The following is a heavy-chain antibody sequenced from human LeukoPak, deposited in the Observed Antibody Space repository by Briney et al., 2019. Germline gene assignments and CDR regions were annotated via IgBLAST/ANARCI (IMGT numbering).Heavy chain of an antibody. D-gene: IGHD6-13*01. V-gene: IGHV4-61*02. CDR2: NYTSGST. CDR1: GGSISSGSYY. J-gene: IGHJ6*03. Sequence: SETLSLTCTVSGGSISSGSYYWSWIRQPAGKGLEWIGRNYTSGSTNYNPSLKSRVTISVDTSKNQFSLKLSSVTAADTAVYYCARGGGSSWYGYYYYMDVWGKGTTVTVSS. CDR3: ARGGGSSWYGYYYYMDV.